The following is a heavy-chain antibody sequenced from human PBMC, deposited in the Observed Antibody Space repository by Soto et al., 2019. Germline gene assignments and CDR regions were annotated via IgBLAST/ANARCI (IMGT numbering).Heavy chain of an antibody. Sequence: QITLKESGPTLVKPTQTLTLTCTLSGFSLSTSGVGVGWIRQSPGKALEWLAVIYWDDVKHYSLSLERRLTITKETSESELALTITNMDPVDTATYYCARKGSGDYALDYWGQGNLVTVYS. D-gene: IGHD4-17*01. J-gene: IGHJ4*02. V-gene: IGHV2-5*02. CDR1: GFSLSTSGVG. CDR3: ARKGSGDYALDY. CDR2: IYWDDVK.